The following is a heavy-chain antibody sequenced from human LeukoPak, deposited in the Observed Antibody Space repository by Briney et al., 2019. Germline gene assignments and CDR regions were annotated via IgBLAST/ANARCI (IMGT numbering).Heavy chain of an antibody. J-gene: IGHJ4*02. D-gene: IGHD6-13*01. CDR2: IIPIFGTA. CDR1: GGTFSSYA. V-gene: IGHV1-69*05. Sequence: SVKVSCKASGGTFSSYAISWVRQAPGQGLEWMGGIIPIFGTANYAQKFQGRVTITTDESTSTAYMELSSLRSEDTAVYYCARDPRPYSSSWYYFDYWGQGTLVTVS. CDR3: ARDPRPYSSSWYYFDY.